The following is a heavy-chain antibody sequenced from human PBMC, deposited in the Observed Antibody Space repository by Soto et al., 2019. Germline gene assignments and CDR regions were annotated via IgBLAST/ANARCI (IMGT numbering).Heavy chain of an antibody. J-gene: IGHJ5*01. Sequence: SETLSLTCTVSGGSISSYYWSWIRLPQGKGLEWIGYIYYSGSTNYNPSLKSRVTISVDTSKNQFSLKLSSVTAADTAVYYCARVRYSSGWYIWFDSWGQGTLVTVSS. CDR2: IYYSGST. CDR1: GGSISSYY. D-gene: IGHD6-19*01. CDR3: ARVRYSSGWYIWFDS. V-gene: IGHV4-59*01.